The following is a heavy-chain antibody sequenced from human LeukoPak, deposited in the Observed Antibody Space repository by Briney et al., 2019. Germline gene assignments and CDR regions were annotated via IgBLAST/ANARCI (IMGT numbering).Heavy chain of an antibody. V-gene: IGHV4-34*01. CDR1: GGSFSGYY. J-gene: IGHJ4*02. CDR3: ATQGRGSYGIRYYFDY. CDR2: INHSGST. D-gene: IGHD5-18*01. Sequence: SETPSLTCAVYGGSFSGYYWSWIRQPPGKGLEWIGEINHSGSTNYNPSLKSRVTISVDTSKNQFSLKLSSVTAADTAVYYCATQGRGSYGIRYYFDYWGQGTLVTVSS.